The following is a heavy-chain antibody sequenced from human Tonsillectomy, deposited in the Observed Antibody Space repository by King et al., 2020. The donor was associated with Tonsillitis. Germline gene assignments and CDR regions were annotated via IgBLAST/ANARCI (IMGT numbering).Heavy chain of an antibody. CDR2: ISGDGGNA. D-gene: IGHD6-19*01. Sequence: VQLVESGGGVVQPGGSLRLSCAASGFPFDDDAMHWVRQAPGKGLEWVCVISGDGGNAYYADSMKGRFTLSRDNSKNSLYLQMNSLRTEDTALYYCSKDCHIAVAGGYYYDYMDVWGKGTTVTVSS. J-gene: IGHJ6*03. CDR1: GFPFDDDA. V-gene: IGHV3-43*02. CDR3: SKDCHIAVAGGYYYDYMDV.